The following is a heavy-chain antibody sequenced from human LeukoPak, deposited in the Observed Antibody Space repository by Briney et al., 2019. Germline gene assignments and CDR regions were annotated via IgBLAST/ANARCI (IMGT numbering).Heavy chain of an antibody. D-gene: IGHD2-15*01. V-gene: IGHV3-30*02. CDR3: AKGYCSGSCYNGLDY. CDR1: GFTFSTYG. CDR2: IRFDGTNK. Sequence: GGSLRLSCAASGFTFSTYGMHWVRQAPGKGLEWVAFIRFDGTNKYYADSVKGRFAISRDSSKNTLYLQMNSPRAEDTAVYYCAKGYCSGSCYNGLDYWGQGTLVTVSS. J-gene: IGHJ4*02.